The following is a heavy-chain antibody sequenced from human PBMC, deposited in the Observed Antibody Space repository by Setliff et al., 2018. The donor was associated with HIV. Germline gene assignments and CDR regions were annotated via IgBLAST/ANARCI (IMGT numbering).Heavy chain of an antibody. Sequence: GGSLRLSCAASGFAFDNYWMDWVRQAPGKGLVWVSRITNDGTTTTYADSVKGRFTISRDNAKNTLYLQMNSLRAEDTAVYYCATEGIAVAGLNWFDPWGQGTLVTVSS. CDR3: ATEGIAVAGLNWFDP. V-gene: IGHV3-74*01. J-gene: IGHJ5*02. CDR1: GFAFDNYW. CDR2: ITNDGTTT. D-gene: IGHD6-19*01.